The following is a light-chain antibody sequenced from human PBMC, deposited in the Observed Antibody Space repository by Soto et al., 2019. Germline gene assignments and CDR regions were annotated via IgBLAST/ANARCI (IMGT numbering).Light chain of an antibody. CDR1: SSDVGNYNY. V-gene: IGLV2-11*01. Sequence: QSVLTQPRSLSGSPGQSVAISCTGTSSDVGNYNYVSWYQQHPGKAPKVIIYDVNKRPSGVPDRFSGSKSGNTASLTISGLQAEDEAEYYSCLYAGSPHVFGTGTKVTDL. CDR3: CLYAGSPHV. CDR2: DVN. J-gene: IGLJ1*01.